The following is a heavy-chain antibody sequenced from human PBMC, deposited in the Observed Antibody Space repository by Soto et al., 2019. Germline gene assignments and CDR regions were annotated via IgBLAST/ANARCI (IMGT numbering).Heavy chain of an antibody. CDR1: GFTFSSYG. Sequence: QVQLVESGGGVVQPGRSLRLSCAASGFTFSSYGMHWVRQAPGKGLEWVAVISYDGSNKYYADSVKGRFTISRDNSKNTLYLQMNSLRAEGTAVYYCAKGPDILTGRGFDYWGQGTLVTVSS. J-gene: IGHJ4*02. V-gene: IGHV3-30*18. CDR2: ISYDGSNK. CDR3: AKGPDILTGRGFDY. D-gene: IGHD3-9*01.